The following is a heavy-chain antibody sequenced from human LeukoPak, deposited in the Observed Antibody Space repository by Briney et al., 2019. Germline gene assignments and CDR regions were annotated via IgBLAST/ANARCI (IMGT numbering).Heavy chain of an antibody. CDR2: ISGSGGST. Sequence: GGSLRLSCAASGFTFSSYAMSWVRQAPGKGLEWVSAISGSGGSTYYADPVKGRFTISRDNSKSTLYLQMHSLRAEDTAVYYCAKDPYYYDSSGYYYGSYFDYWGQGTLVTVSS. J-gene: IGHJ4*02. CDR1: GFTFSSYA. D-gene: IGHD3-22*01. CDR3: AKDPYYYDSSGYYYGSYFDY. V-gene: IGHV3-23*01.